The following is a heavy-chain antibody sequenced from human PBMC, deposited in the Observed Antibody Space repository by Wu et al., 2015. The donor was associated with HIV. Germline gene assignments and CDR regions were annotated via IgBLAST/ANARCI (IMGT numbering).Heavy chain of an antibody. D-gene: IGHD3-3*01. J-gene: IGHJ6*03. V-gene: IGHV1-46*01. CDR3: ARGRSGYEEYYYYMDV. CDR2: IKPSET. CDR1: GYSFTNYF. Sequence: QVQLLQSGAEVKKPGDSVKVSCKAIGYSFTNYFIHWVRQAPGQGLEWMGMIKPSETEYAQKFQGRVTMTRDTATSTVYMEVRRLKSEDTAVYYCARGRSGYEEYYYYMDVWGQRDHGHRLL.